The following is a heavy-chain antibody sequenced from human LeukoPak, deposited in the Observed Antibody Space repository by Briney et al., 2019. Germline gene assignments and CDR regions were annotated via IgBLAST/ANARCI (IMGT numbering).Heavy chain of an antibody. V-gene: IGHV3-23*01. D-gene: IGHD4-17*01. Sequence: PGGSLRLSCAASGFTFSSCAMSWVRQAPGKGLEWASTISGSGGSTYYADSVKGRFTISRDNSKNTLYLQMNSLTVEDTAVYYCAKALNRYGDFDYWGQGTLVTVSS. CDR2: ISGSGGST. J-gene: IGHJ4*02. CDR3: AKALNRYGDFDY. CDR1: GFTFSSCA.